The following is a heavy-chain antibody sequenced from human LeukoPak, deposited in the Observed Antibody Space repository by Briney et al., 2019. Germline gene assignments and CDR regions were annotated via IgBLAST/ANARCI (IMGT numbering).Heavy chain of an antibody. CDR2: IYSGDST. CDR1: GFTVSSNY. J-gene: IGHJ4*02. CDR3: GRGGIGGYDY. Sequence: GGSLRLSCAASGFTVSSNYMSWVRQAPGKGLQWVSVIYSGDSTYYADSVKGRFTISRDNAKNSLYLQMNSLRAEDTAVYYCGRGGIGGYDYWGQGTLVTVSS. V-gene: IGHV3-53*01. D-gene: IGHD3-16*01.